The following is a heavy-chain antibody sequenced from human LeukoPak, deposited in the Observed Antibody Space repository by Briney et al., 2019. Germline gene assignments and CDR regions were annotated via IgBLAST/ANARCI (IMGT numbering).Heavy chain of an antibody. D-gene: IGHD2-8*01. CDR1: GYTFTSYG. CDR2: ISAYNGNT. V-gene: IGHV1-18*01. J-gene: IGHJ6*02. Sequence: SVKVSCKASGYTFTSYGISWVRQAPGQGLEWMGWISAYNGNTNYAQKLQGRVTMTTDTSTSTAYMELSSLRSEDTAVYYCARASPLMVAYYYYGMDVWGQGTTVTVSS. CDR3: ARASPLMVAYYYYGMDV.